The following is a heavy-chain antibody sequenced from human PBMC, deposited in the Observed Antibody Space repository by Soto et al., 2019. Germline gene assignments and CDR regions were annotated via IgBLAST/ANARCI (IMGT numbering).Heavy chain of an antibody. J-gene: IGHJ4*02. CDR2: FSAYNGNP. CDR1: GYTFTSYG. CDR3: ARDAAIGMNDY. V-gene: IGHV1-18*01. D-gene: IGHD1-20*01. Sequence: QVQLVQSGAEVKKPGASVKVSCKASGYTFTSYGISWVRQAPGQGLERMGWFSAYNGNPNYAQKLQGRVTMTTDTSTNTAYKELRSLRSGDTAVYYRARDAAIGMNDYWGQGALGTVSS.